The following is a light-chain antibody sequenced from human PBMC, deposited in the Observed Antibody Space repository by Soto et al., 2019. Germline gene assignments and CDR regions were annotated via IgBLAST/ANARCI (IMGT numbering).Light chain of an antibody. CDR2: GGI. J-gene: IGLJ3*02. CDR3: QSYDSGLSGVV. V-gene: IGLV1-40*01. CDR1: NSNIGSHYD. Sequence: QSVLTQPPSVSGAPGQRVTISCTGTNSNIGSHYDVHWYQQLPGKAPELIIYGGINRRSGVPDRFSGSKSGTSASLAITGVQPEDEGDYYCQSYDSGLSGVVFGGGTKLTVL.